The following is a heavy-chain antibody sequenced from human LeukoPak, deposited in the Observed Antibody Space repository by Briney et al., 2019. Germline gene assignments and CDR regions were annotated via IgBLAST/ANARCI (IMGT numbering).Heavy chain of an antibody. V-gene: IGHV3-30-3*01. Sequence: PGGSLRLSRAASGFTFSSYAMHWVRQAPGKGLEWVAVISYDRTHIYYADSMKGRFTISRDNSKSTLYLQMNSLRAEDTAVYYCARDNTAGAALEYWGQGTLVTVSS. CDR3: ARDNTAGAALEY. D-gene: IGHD1-26*01. J-gene: IGHJ4*02. CDR1: GFTFSSYA. CDR2: ISYDRTHI.